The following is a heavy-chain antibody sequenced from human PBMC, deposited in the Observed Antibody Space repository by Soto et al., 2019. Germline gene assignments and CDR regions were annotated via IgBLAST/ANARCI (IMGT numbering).Heavy chain of an antibody. CDR2: IYYSGST. D-gene: IGHD5-18*01. CDR3: ARNGYSYGYLRDYYMDV. Sequence: SETLSLTCTVSGGSISSGGYYWSWIRQHPGKGLEWIGYIYYSGSTYYNPSLKSRVTISVDTSKNQFSLKLSSVTAADTAVYYCARNGYSYGYLRDYYMDVWGKGTTVTVSS. J-gene: IGHJ6*03. V-gene: IGHV4-31*03. CDR1: GGSISSGGYY.